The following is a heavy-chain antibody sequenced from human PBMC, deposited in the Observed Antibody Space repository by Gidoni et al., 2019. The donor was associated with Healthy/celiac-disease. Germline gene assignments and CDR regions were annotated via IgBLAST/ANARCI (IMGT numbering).Heavy chain of an antibody. CDR2: IWYDGSNK. Sequence: QVQLVASGGGVVQPGRSLRLSCAASGFSFSSYGMHWVRQAPGKGLGWVAVIWYDGSNKYYADSVKGRFTISRDNSKNTLYLQMNSLRAEDTAVYYCAREGPDYGANSNLDYWGQGTLVTVSS. D-gene: IGHD4-17*01. CDR3: AREGPDYGANSNLDY. CDR1: GFSFSSYG. V-gene: IGHV3-33*01. J-gene: IGHJ4*02.